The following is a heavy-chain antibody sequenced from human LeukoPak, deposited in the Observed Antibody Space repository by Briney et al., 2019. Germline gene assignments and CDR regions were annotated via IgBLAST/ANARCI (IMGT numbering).Heavy chain of an antibody. CDR3: ANARGTSSSYFDL. Sequence: GGSLRLSCAASGFTFRGYAMGWVRQPPGKGVGWVSGISSGGGSTYYTDFVKGRFTISRDNSKNTLYLQMNSLTAEDTALYYCANARGTSSSYFDLWGRGTLVTVSS. CDR1: GFTFRGYA. CDR2: ISSGGGST. V-gene: IGHV3-23*01. J-gene: IGHJ2*01. D-gene: IGHD6-6*01.